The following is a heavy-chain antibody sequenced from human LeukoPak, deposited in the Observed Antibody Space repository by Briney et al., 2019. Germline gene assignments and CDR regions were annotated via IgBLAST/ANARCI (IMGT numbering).Heavy chain of an antibody. Sequence: GQSLKISCKGSGYSFTSYWIGWVRQMRGKGLEWSGIIYPGDADTRYRPSFQGHVSISADKSSSTAYLQWSRLKASDTAMYYCARQYYDFRRMDPFDIWGPGTMVTVSS. J-gene: IGHJ3*02. D-gene: IGHD3-3*01. CDR3: ARQYYDFRRMDPFDI. CDR1: GYSFTSYW. V-gene: IGHV5-51*01. CDR2: IYPGDADT.